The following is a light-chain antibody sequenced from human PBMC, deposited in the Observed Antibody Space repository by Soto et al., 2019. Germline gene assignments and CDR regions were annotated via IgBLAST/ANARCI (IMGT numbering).Light chain of an antibody. J-gene: IGLJ1*01. V-gene: IGLV2-14*01. Sequence: QSALPQPASVSGSPGQSITISCPGTSSDVGGYNYVSWYQQHPGKAPKLMIYDVSNRPSGVSDRFSGSKSGNTASLTISGLQAEDEVDYYCSSYTSSSTYVFGTGTKVTVL. CDR3: SSYTSSSTYV. CDR1: SSDVGGYNY. CDR2: DVS.